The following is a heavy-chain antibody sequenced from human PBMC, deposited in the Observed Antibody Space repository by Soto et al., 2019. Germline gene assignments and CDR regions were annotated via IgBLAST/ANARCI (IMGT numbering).Heavy chain of an antibody. CDR1: GVSVSSDGAA. CDR2: TYYRSRWYS. V-gene: IGHV6-1*01. J-gene: IGHJ5*02. D-gene: IGHD2-15*01. Sequence: SQTLSLTCAISGVSVSSDGAAWSWTRQSPSRGLEWLGRTYYRSRWYSDYAVSVAGLININPDTSKNQLSLHLDSVTPDDTAVYYCARDSTYCTGVSCSRKGPGFDPWGQGTLVTVSS. CDR3: ARDSTYCTGVSCSRKGPGFDP.